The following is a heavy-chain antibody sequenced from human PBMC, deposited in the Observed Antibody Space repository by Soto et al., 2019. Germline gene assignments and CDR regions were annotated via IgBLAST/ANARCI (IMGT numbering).Heavy chain of an antibody. CDR3: ARDGYGYPA. J-gene: IGHJ5*02. CDR2: IKQDGSEK. V-gene: IGHV3-7*01. Sequence: EVQLVESGGGLVQPGGSLRLSCAASGFTFSKNWMSWVRQAPGKGLEWVANIKQDGSEKYYADAVKGRFTLSRDNVKNSLYLQMNSLRAEDTAIYYCARDGYGYPAWGQGTLVTVSS. D-gene: IGHD5-18*01. CDR1: GFTFSKNW.